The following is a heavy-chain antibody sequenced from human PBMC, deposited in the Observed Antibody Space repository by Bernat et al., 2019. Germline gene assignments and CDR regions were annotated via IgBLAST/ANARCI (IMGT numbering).Heavy chain of an antibody. CDR2: ISSSSSYI. CDR3: ARDSDSGSYLYYYYGMDV. D-gene: IGHD1-26*01. CDR1: GFTFSSYS. Sequence: EVQLVESGGGLVKPGGSLRLSCAASGFTFSSYSMNWVRQAPGKGLEWVSSISSSSSYIYYADSVKGRFTISRDNAKNSLYLQMNSLRAEDTAVYYCARDSDSGSYLYYYYGMDVWGQGTTVTVSS. V-gene: IGHV3-21*01. J-gene: IGHJ6*02.